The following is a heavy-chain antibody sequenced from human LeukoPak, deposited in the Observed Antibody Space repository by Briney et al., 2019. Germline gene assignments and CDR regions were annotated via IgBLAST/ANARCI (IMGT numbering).Heavy chain of an antibody. CDR1: GYTFTSYG. CDR3: ARDLTYDILTGYWFDY. D-gene: IGHD3-9*01. Sequence: ASVKVSCKASGYTFTSYGISWVRQAPGQGLEWMGWISAYNGNTNYAQKLQGRVTMTTDTSTSTAYMELRSLRSDDTAVYYCARDLTYDILTGYWFDYWGQGTLVTVSS. V-gene: IGHV1-18*01. CDR2: ISAYNGNT. J-gene: IGHJ4*02.